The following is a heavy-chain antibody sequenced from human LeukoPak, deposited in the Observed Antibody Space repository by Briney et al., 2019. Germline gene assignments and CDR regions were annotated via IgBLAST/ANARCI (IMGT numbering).Heavy chain of an antibody. CDR3: AGLVLLWFGDQDGMDV. J-gene: IGHJ6*02. D-gene: IGHD3-10*01. V-gene: IGHV1-18*01. CDR2: ISADNGNT. CDR1: CYTFTSYG. Sequence: ASVKVSCKASCYTFTSYGISWVRQAPGQGLEWMGWISADNGNTNYAQKLQGRVTMTTDTSTSTAYMELRSLRSDDTAVYYCAGLVLLWFGDQDGMDVWGQGTTVTVSS.